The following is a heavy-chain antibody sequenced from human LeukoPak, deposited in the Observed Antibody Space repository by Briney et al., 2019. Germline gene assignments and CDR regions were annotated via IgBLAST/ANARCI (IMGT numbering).Heavy chain of an antibody. Sequence: PSETLSLTCTVSGDSISSGNYYWTWIRQPAGKGLEWIGRIYTSGSTNYNPSLKSRVTISVDTSKNQFSLKLSSVTAADTAVYYCARRLYYYDSSGYYSYFDYWGQGTLVTVSS. CDR1: GDSISSGNYY. CDR3: ARRLYYYDSSGYYSYFDY. J-gene: IGHJ4*02. CDR2: IYTSGST. D-gene: IGHD3-22*01. V-gene: IGHV4-61*02.